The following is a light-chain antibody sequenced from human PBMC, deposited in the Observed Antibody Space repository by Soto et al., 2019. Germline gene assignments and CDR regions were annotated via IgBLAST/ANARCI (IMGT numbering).Light chain of an antibody. J-gene: IGKJ1*01. Sequence: EIVMTQSPATLSVSPGERATLSCRASQSVSSNLAWYQQKPGQAPRLLIYGASTRATGIPARFSGSGSGTELTLTISRLQSEDLAVSYCQQYNHGGTFGQGTKVDIK. V-gene: IGKV3-15*01. CDR1: QSVSSN. CDR3: QQYNHGGT. CDR2: GAS.